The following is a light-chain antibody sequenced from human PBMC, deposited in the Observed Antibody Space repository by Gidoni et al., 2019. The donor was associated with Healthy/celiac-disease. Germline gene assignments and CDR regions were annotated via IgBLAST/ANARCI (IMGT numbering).Light chain of an antibody. V-gene: IGLV1-40*01. CDR3: QSYDSSLSGYV. J-gene: IGLJ1*01. Sequence: QSVLTQPPXVSGAPGQRVTSYCTGSSSNIGAGYDVHGYQQLPGPAPKLLIYGNSNRPSGVPDRFSGSKSGTSASLAITGLQAEDEADYYCQSYDSSLSGYVFGTGXKVTVL. CDR1: SSNIGAGYD. CDR2: GNS.